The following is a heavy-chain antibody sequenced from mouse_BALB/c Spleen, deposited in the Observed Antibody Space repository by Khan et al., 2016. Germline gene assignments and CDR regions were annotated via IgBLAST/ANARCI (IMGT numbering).Heavy chain of an antibody. J-gene: IGHJ4*01. CDR1: GYSITSDYA. D-gene: IGHD4-1*01. CDR2: ISYSGST. CDR3: ARWDGPAMDY. Sequence: EVQLQESGPGLVKPSQSLSLTCTVTGYSITSDYAWNWIRQFPGNKLEWMGYISYSGSTSYNPSLKSRISFTRDTSKNQFFLQLNSVTTEETATYYCARWDGPAMDYWGQGTSVTVSS. V-gene: IGHV3-2*02.